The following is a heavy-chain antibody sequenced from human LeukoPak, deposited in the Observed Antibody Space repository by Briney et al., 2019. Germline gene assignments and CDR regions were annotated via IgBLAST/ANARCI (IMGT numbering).Heavy chain of an antibody. CDR3: ATQGGLIAAAALDY. Sequence: ASVKVSCKASGGTFSSYASSWVQQAPGQGLEWMGGIIPIFDTANYAQKFQGRVTITADESTSTAYMELSSLRSQDTAVYYCATQGGLIAAAALDYWGQGTLVTVSS. CDR2: IIPIFDTA. CDR1: GGTFSSYA. J-gene: IGHJ4*02. D-gene: IGHD6-13*01. V-gene: IGHV1-69*13.